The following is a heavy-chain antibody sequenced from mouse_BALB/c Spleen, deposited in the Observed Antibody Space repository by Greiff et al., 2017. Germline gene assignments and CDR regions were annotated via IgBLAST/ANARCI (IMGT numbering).Heavy chain of an antibody. CDR2: INPSNGGT. D-gene: IGHD2-2*01. Sequence: QVQLQQPGAELVKPGASVKLSCKASGYTFTSYYMYWVKQRPGQGLEWIGGINPSNGGTNFNEKFKSKATLTVDKSSSTAYMQLSSLTSEDSAVYYWTRSGVYGYDVMDYWGQGTSVTVSS. V-gene: IGHV1S81*02. CDR3: TRSGVYGYDVMDY. CDR1: GYTFTSYY. J-gene: IGHJ4*01.